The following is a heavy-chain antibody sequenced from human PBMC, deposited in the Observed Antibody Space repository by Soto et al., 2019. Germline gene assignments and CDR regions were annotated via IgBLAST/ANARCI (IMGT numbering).Heavy chain of an antibody. J-gene: IGHJ6*02. D-gene: IGHD5-12*01. V-gene: IGHV5-10-1*01. CDR1: GYSFTSYW. CDR2: IDPSDSYT. CDR3: ARLAMATRRGYYGMDV. Sequence: EVQVVQCGAEVKKPGESLRISCKGSGYSFTSYWISWVRQMPGKGLEWMGRIDPSDSYTNYSPSFQGHVTISADKSISTAYLQRSSLKASDTAMYYCARLAMATRRGYYGMDVWGQGTTVTVSS.